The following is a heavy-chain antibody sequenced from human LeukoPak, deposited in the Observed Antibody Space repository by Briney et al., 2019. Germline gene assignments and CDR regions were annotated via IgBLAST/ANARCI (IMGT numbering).Heavy chain of an antibody. J-gene: IGHJ4*02. V-gene: IGHV4-59*01. CDR1: GGSISSYY. Sequence: SETLSLTCTVSGGSISSYYWSWLRQPPGKGLEWLGYIYYSGSTNYNPSLKSRVTISVDTSKNQFSLKLSSVTAADTAVYYCARDHDTQWLAFDYWGQGTLVTVSS. CDR3: ARDHDTQWLAFDY. CDR2: IYYSGST. D-gene: IGHD6-19*01.